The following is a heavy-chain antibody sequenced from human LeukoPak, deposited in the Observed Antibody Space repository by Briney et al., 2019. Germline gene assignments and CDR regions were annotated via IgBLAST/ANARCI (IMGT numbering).Heavy chain of an antibody. V-gene: IGHV4-61*01. CDR1: GGSVSSGSYY. CDR3: ARGGVVVAATLDP. CDR2: IYYRGSP. D-gene: IGHD2-15*01. J-gene: IGHJ5*02. Sequence: SETLSLTCTVSGGSVSSGSYYWSWIRQPPGKGLEWIGYIYYRGSPNYNPSLQSRVTISVDTSKNQFSLKLSSVTAADTAVYYCARGGVVVAATLDPWGQGTLVTVSS.